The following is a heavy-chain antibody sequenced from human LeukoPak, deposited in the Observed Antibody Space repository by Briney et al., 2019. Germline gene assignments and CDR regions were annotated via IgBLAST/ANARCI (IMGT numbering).Heavy chain of an antibody. V-gene: IGHV3-74*01. D-gene: IGHD3-3*01. CDR2: INNDGSST. Sequence: PGGSLRLSCAASGFTFSSYWMHWVRHDPGKGLVWVSHINNDGSSTSYADSVKGRFTISRDNAKNTLYLQMNSLRAEDTAVYYCARSPYYDFWSGYYGDYYYYMDVWGKGTTVTVSS. CDR3: ARSPYYDFWSGYYGDYYYYMDV. CDR1: GFTFSSYW. J-gene: IGHJ6*03.